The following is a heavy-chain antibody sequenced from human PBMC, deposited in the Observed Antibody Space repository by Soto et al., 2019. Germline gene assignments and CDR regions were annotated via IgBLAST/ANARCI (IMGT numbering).Heavy chain of an antibody. J-gene: IGHJ6*02. CDR1: GFTFSSYA. Sequence: GGSLRLSCAASGFTFSSYAMHWVRQAPGKGLEWVAVISYDGSNKYYADSVKGRFTISRDNSKNTLYLQMNSLRAEDTAVYYCARGLGYCSSTSCSGDDVYYYGMDVWGQGTTVTVSS. D-gene: IGHD2-2*01. CDR3: ARGLGYCSSTSCSGDDVYYYGMDV. V-gene: IGHV3-30-3*01. CDR2: ISYDGSNK.